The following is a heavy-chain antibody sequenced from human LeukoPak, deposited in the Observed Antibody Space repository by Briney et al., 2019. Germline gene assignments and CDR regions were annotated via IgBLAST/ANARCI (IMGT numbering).Heavy chain of an antibody. Sequence: SQTLSLTCTVSGGSISSGSYYWSWIRQPPGKGLEWIGYIYYSGSTNYNPSLKSRVTISVDTSKNQFSPKLSSVTAADTAVYYCASILSGYSYGFDYWGQGTLVTVSS. J-gene: IGHJ4*02. CDR2: IYYSGST. CDR1: GGSISSGSYY. CDR3: ASILSGYSYGFDY. V-gene: IGHV4-61*01. D-gene: IGHD5-18*01.